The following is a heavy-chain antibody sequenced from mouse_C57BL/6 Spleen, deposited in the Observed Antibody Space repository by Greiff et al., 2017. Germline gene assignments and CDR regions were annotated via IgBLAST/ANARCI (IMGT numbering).Heavy chain of an antibody. V-gene: IGHV14-2*01. CDR3: APYYTAFWFAY. CDR1: GFNIKDYY. Sequence: EVKVEESGAELVKPGASVKLSCTASGFNIKDYYMHWVKQRTEQGLEWIGRIDPEDGETKYAPKFQGKATITADTSSNTAYLQLSSLTSEDTAVYYCAPYYTAFWFAYWGQGTLVTVSA. CDR2: IDPEDGET. J-gene: IGHJ3*01. D-gene: IGHD2-12*01.